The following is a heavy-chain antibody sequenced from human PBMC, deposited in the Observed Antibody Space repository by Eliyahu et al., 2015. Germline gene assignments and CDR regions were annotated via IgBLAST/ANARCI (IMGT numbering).Heavy chain of an antibody. CDR1: GYXXTSYG. CDR2: ISAYNGNT. J-gene: IGHJ6*02. CDR3: ARDGLGFQAGYYYYGMDV. V-gene: IGHV1-18*01. Sequence: QVQLVQSGAEVKKPGASVKVSCKASGYXXTSYGISWVRXAPGQGLEWMGWISAYNGNTNXAQKLQGRVTMTTDTSTSTAYMELRSLRSDDTAVYYCARDGLGFQAGYYYYGMDVWGQGTTVTVSS. D-gene: IGHD3-16*01.